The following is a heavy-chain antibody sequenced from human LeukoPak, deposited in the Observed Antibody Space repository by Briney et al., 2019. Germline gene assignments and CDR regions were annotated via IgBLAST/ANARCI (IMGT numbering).Heavy chain of an antibody. CDR3: VTDQTGRHPYFFDY. J-gene: IGHJ4*02. CDR1: GFNFSTYW. V-gene: IGHV3-7*01. CDR2: IEEDGSEI. D-gene: IGHD3-10*01. Sequence: PGGSLRLSCAASGFNFSTYWMTWVRQVPGKGLEWVANIEEDGSEIYYVDAVKGRFSISRDNAKTSLYLQMNSLSVADTAVYYCVTDQTGRHPYFFDYWGQGTLVTVSS.